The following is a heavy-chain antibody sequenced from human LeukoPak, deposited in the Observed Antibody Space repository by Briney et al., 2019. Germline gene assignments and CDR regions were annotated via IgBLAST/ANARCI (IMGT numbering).Heavy chain of an antibody. D-gene: IGHD1-1*01. Sequence: GGCLRLSCAASGFPFSSYSMNWVRHAPGKGLECVSALSSSCRYIYYADSPKGRFPISRDNAKNSLDLKMNSLKAEDTAVYYCARLANGYYFDYWGQGTLVTVSS. J-gene: IGHJ4*02. CDR1: GFPFSSYS. CDR3: ARLANGYYFDY. V-gene: IGHV3-21*01. CDR2: LSSSCRYI.